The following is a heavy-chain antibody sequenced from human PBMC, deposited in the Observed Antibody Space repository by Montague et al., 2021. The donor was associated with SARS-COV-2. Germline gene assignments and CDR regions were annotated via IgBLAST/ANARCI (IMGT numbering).Heavy chain of an antibody. J-gene: IGHJ4*02. Sequence: SLRLSCAASGFTFSSYSMNWVRQAPGKGLEWVSSISSSSSYIYYTDSVKGRFTISRDNAKNSLYLQMNSMRAEDTAVYYCARDHFTDILTGYYVYWGQGTLVTVSS. CDR2: ISSSSSYI. D-gene: IGHD3-9*01. CDR1: GFTFSSYS. V-gene: IGHV3-21*01. CDR3: ARDHFTDILTGYYVY.